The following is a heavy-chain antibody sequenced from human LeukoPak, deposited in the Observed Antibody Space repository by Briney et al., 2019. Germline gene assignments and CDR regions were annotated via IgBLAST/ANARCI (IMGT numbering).Heavy chain of an antibody. D-gene: IGHD6-6*01. CDR1: GFSVSSSY. CDR2: INHSGST. Sequence: SGGSLRLSCAASGFSVSSSYMYWVRQAPGKGLEWIGEINHSGSTNYNPSLKSRVTISVDTSKNQFSLKLSSVTAADTAVYYCARARLYSSSSRPIDYWGQGTLVTVSS. V-gene: IGHV4-34*01. CDR3: ARARLYSSSSRPIDY. J-gene: IGHJ4*02.